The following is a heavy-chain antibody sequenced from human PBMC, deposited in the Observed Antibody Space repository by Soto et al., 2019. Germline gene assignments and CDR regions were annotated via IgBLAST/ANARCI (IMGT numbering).Heavy chain of an antibody. CDR3: ARLRYSSSSDDYYYYGMDV. J-gene: IGHJ6*02. CDR2: IYYSGST. D-gene: IGHD6-6*01. V-gene: IGHV4-39*01. CDR1: GGSISSSSYY. Sequence: SETLSLTCTVSGGSISSSSYYWGWIRQPPGKGLEWIGSIYYSGSTYYNPSLKSRVTISVDTSKNQFSLKLSSVTAADTAVYYCARLRYSSSSDDYYYYGMDVWGQGTTVTVS.